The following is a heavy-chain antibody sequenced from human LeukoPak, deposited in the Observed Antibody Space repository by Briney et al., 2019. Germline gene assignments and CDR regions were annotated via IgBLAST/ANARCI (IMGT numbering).Heavy chain of an antibody. CDR2: IYDSGST. CDR3: ARHVSSDLRIVVVTSDWYFDR. Sequence: NTSETLSLTCIVSGGSISSSRFYWGWIRQPPGKGLEWIGTIYDSGSTYYNPSLKSRVTISADTSKNQFSLNLSSVIAADTGVYYCARHVSSDLRIVVVTSDWYFDRWGRGTLVTVSS. D-gene: IGHD2-21*02. J-gene: IGHJ2*01. V-gene: IGHV4-39*01. CDR1: GGSISSSRFY.